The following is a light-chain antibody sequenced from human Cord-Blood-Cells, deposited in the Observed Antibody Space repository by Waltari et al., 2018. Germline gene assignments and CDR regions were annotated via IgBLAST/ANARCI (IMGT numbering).Light chain of an antibody. CDR1: QSVLYSSNNKNY. Sequence: DIVMTQSPDSLAVSLGERATINCKSRQSVLYSSNNKNYLAGYQQKPVQPPKLLIYWESTRESGVPDRFSGSGSGTDFTLTISSLQAEDVAVYYCQQYYSTPYTFGQGTKLEIK. J-gene: IGKJ2*01. CDR2: WES. CDR3: QQYYSTPYT. V-gene: IGKV4-1*01.